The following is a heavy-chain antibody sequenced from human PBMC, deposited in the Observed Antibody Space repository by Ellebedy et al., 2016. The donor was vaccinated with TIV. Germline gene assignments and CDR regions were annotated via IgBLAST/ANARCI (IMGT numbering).Heavy chain of an antibody. CDR3: ARGGAQLSMTTVTEHLDY. CDR2: IYYSGST. Sequence: SETLSLXCTVSGGSVSSGSYYWSWIRQPPGKGLEWIGYIYYSGSTNYNPSLKSRVTISVDTSKNQFSLKLSSVTAADTAVYYCARGGAQLSMTTVTEHLDYWGQGTLVTVSS. J-gene: IGHJ4*02. V-gene: IGHV4-61*01. CDR1: GGSVSSGSYY. D-gene: IGHD4-11*01.